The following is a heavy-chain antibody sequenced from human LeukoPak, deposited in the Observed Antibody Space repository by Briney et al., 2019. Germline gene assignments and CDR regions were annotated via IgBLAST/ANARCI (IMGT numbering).Heavy chain of an antibody. Sequence: ASVKVSCKASGGTFSSYAISWVRQAPGQGLEWMGGIIPIFGTANYAQKFQGRVTITADESTSTAYMELSSLRSEGTAVYYCASSPYHSYSSFILEGKGSPLFFDYWGQGTLVTVSS. J-gene: IGHJ4*02. CDR3: ASSPYHSYSSFILEGKGSPLFFDY. V-gene: IGHV1-69*01. CDR2: IIPIFGTA. D-gene: IGHD6-6*01. CDR1: GGTFSSYA.